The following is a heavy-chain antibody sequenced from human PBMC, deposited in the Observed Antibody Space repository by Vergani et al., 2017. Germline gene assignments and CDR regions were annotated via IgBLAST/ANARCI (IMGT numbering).Heavy chain of an antibody. Sequence: QVQLQESGPGLVKPSETLSLTCAVSGYSISSGYYWGWIRQPPGKGLEWIGSIYHSGSTYYNPSLKSRVTISVDTSKNQFSLKLSSVTAADTAVYYCAREEGYCSSTSCYADAFDIWGQGTMVTVSS. V-gene: IGHV4-38-2*02. CDR1: GYSISSGYY. J-gene: IGHJ3*02. CDR2: IYHSGST. D-gene: IGHD2-2*01. CDR3: AREEGYCSSTSCYADAFDI.